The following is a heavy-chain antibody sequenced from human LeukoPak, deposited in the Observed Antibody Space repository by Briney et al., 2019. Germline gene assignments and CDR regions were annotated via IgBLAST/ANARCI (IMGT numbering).Heavy chain of an antibody. D-gene: IGHD2-21*01. CDR1: GFPFSSYW. CDR2: IKQDGSKK. CDR3: AKDFRIGYSAHFDY. Sequence: AGGSLRLSCVASGFPFSSYWMTWVRQAPGKGLEWVANIKQDGSKKSYVDSVKGRFTISRDNAKNSLYLQMDSLRGEDTAVYYCAKDFRIGYSAHFDYWGQGALVTVSS. V-gene: IGHV3-7*03. J-gene: IGHJ4*02.